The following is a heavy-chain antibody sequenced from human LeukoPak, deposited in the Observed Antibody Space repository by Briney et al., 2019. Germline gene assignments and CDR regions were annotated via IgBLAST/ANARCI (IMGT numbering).Heavy chain of an antibody. CDR1: GGSINSYY. CDR3: ASTLLPAALFDY. J-gene: IGHJ4*02. CDR2: IYYSGST. V-gene: IGHV4-59*01. D-gene: IGHD2-2*01. Sequence: SETLSLTRTVSGGSINSYYWSWIRQPPGKGLEWIGYIYYSGSTNYNPSHKSRVTISVDTSKNQFSLKLSSVTAADTAVYYCASTLLPAALFDYWGQGTLVTVSS.